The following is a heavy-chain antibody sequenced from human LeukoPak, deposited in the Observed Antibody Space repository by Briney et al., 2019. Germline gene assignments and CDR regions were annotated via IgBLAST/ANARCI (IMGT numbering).Heavy chain of an antibody. CDR3: ARFNKGYYDDDAFDI. J-gene: IGHJ3*02. CDR2: ISSGGSTI. CDR1: GFTFSDYY. V-gene: IGHV3-11*04. D-gene: IGHD3-3*01. Sequence: GGSLRLSCAVSGFTFSDYYMSWIRQAPGKGLEWVSYISSGGSTISHADSVRGRFTISRDNAENSLYLQMNSLRAEDTAVYYCARFNKGYYDDDAFDIWGQGTMVTVSS.